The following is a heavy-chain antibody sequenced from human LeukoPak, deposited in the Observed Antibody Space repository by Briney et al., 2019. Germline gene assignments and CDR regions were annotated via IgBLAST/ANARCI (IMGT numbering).Heavy chain of an antibody. CDR2: INHSEAT. CDR3: AREAQYCSGGSCYGRYFQH. V-gene: IGHV4-34*01. Sequence: SETLSLTCAVCGGSFSGYYWSWIRQSPGKGLEWIGEINHSEATDYNPSFKSRVTISVDTSKNQFSLKISSVTAEDTAVYYCAREAQYCSGGSCYGRYFQHWGQGTLVTVSS. CDR1: GGSFSGYY. J-gene: IGHJ1*01. D-gene: IGHD2-15*01.